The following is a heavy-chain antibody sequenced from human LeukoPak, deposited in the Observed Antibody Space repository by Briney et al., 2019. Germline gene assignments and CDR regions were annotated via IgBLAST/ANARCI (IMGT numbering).Heavy chain of an antibody. CDR3: ARAPYGDNGYTAEVADY. J-gene: IGHJ4*02. Sequence: GGSLRLSCAASGFTSRSYWMHWVRQTPGKGLVWVSRISSDGSSTSYADSVKGRFTISRDNSKNTLYLQMNSLRAEDTAVYYCARAPYGDNGYTAEVADYWGQGTLVTVSS. D-gene: IGHD3-16*01. CDR1: GFTSRSYW. V-gene: IGHV3-74*01. CDR2: ISSDGSST.